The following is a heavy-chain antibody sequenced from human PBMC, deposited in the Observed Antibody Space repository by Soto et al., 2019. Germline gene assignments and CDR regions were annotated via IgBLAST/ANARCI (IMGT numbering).Heavy chain of an antibody. J-gene: IGHJ6*03. V-gene: IGHV6-1*01. CDR3: AGTTSHQWYYMDV. Sequence: QVQLQESGPGLVKPSQTLSLTCVISGDSVSSTSAAWNWIRLSPSRGLEWLARTYYRSRWYNDYALSVRSRITVNPHTSKNQFSLQLTSVTPEDTAVYYCAGTTSHQWYYMDVWGKGTPVTVSS. CDR1: GDSVSSTSAA. D-gene: IGHD1-7*01. CDR2: TYYRSRWYN.